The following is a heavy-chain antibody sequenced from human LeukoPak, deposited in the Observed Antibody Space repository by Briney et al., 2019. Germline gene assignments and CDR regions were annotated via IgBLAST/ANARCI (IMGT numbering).Heavy chain of an antibody. CDR3: ARGRGCLS. CDR1: GGSLSDYY. D-gene: IGHD2-15*01. CDR2: IDHSGSS. V-gene: IGHV4-34*01. Sequence: SETLSLTCVVYGGSLSDYYWSWLRQPPGKGLEWIGEIDHSGSSNYSPPLKSRVTISVDTSKNQFSLKLISVTAADTAVYYCARGRGCLSWGQGTLVTVSS. J-gene: IGHJ5*02.